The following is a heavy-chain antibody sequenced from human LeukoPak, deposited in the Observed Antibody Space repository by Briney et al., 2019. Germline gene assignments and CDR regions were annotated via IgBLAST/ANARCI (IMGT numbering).Heavy chain of an antibody. V-gene: IGHV4-59*01. J-gene: IGHJ6*03. CDR1: GGSISSYY. CDR2: IYYSGST. Sequence: SETLSLTCTVSGGSISSYYWSWIRQPPGKGLEWIGYIYYSGSTNYNPSLKSRVTISVDTSKNQFSLKLSSVTAADTAVYYCARRTMVRESSYYMDVWGKGTTVTISS. CDR3: ARRTMVRESSYYMDV. D-gene: IGHD3-10*01.